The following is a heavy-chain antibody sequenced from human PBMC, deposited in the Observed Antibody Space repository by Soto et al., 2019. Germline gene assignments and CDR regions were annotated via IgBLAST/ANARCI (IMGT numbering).Heavy chain of an antibody. D-gene: IGHD2-8*01. V-gene: IGHV4-39*01. CDR3: ARHEGNGNVWPLDY. CDR2: IHYSGST. CDR1: GDSIGTTHSY. Sequence: QVQLLESGPGLVKPSETLSLTCTVSGDSIGTTHSYWAWIRQSPGKGLEWIGNIHYSGSTYYMPSVRSRVTLSVDTSKNQFSLRLTSVTAEDTAVYYCARHEGNGNVWPLDYWGQGSLVTVSS. J-gene: IGHJ4*02.